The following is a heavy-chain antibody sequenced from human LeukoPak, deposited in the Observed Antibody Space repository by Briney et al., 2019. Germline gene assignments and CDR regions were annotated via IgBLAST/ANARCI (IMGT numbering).Heavy chain of an antibody. CDR3: ARVSIAVAGTYYFDY. Sequence: SETLSLTCTVSGGSISSYYWSWIRQPAGKGLEWIGRIYTSGSTNYNPSLKSRVTMSVDTSKNQFSLKLSSVTAADTAVYYCARVSIAVAGTYYFDYWGQGTLVTVSS. CDR1: GGSISSYY. D-gene: IGHD6-19*01. CDR2: IYTSGST. J-gene: IGHJ4*02. V-gene: IGHV4-4*07.